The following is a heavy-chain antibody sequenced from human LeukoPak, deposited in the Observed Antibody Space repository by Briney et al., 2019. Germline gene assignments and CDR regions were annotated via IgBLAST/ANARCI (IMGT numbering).Heavy chain of an antibody. J-gene: IGHJ4*02. D-gene: IGHD2-2*01. CDR1: GYTFTGYY. CDR2: INPNSGGT. CDR3: ARVRYCSSTSCYDY. V-gene: IGHV1-2*02. Sequence: ASVKVSCKASGYTFTGYYMHWVRQAPGQGLERMGWINPNSGGTNYAQKFQGRVTMTRDTSISTAYMELSRLRSDDTAVYYCARVRYCSSTSCYDYWGQGTLVTVSS.